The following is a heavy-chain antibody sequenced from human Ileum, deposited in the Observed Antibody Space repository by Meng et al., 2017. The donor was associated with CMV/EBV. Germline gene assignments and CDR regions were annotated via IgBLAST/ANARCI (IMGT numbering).Heavy chain of an antibody. V-gene: IGHV3-74*03. CDR3: VRGGLSAYDFDH. J-gene: IGHJ4*02. CDR1: GFTFSSFW. CDR2: INAAGSTT. Sequence: ETLSLTCAASGFTFSSFWMHWVRQAPGKGLVWVARINAAGSTTTDADFGKGRFTISRDNAKNTLYLEMNNLRAEDTAFYYCVRGGLSAYDFDHWGQGALVTVSS. D-gene: IGHD5-12*01.